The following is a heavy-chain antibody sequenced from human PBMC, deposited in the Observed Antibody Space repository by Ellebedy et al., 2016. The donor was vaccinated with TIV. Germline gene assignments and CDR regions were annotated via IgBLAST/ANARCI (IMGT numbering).Heavy chain of an antibody. V-gene: IGHV3-7*03. CDR3: ARDGAYGDYSPGYYGMDV. CDR2: INGDGSKK. Sequence: GGSLRLSCAASRFTFSAYWMSWVRQAPGKGLEWVANINGDGSKKYYVDSVKGRFTISRHNGKNSVYLQMNSLRAEDTALYYCARDGAYGDYSPGYYGMDVWGQGTTVTVSS. J-gene: IGHJ6*02. D-gene: IGHD4-17*01. CDR1: RFTFSAYW.